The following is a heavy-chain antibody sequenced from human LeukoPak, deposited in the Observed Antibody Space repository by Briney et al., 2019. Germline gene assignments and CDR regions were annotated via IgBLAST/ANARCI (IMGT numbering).Heavy chain of an antibody. V-gene: IGHV4-39*07. D-gene: IGHD5-12*01. J-gene: IGHJ4*02. CDR3: ARGGGATRIDY. CDR2: IYYSGST. CDR1: GGSISSSSYY. Sequence: PSETLSLTCTVSGGSISSSSYYWGWIRQPPGKGLEWIGSIYYSGSTYYNPSLKSRVTISVDTSKNQFSLKLTSVTAADTAVYYCARGGGATRIDYWGQGTLLTVSS.